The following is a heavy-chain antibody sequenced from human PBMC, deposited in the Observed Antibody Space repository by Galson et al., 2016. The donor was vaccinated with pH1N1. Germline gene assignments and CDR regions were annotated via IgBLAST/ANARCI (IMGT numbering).Heavy chain of an antibody. CDR2: IYWDDDK. D-gene: IGHD2-2*01. CDR1: GFSLTTSGVG. Sequence: PAMVKPTQTLTLTCTFSGFSLTTSGVGVAWIRQPPGKALEWLALIYWDDDKRYSPSLESRLTITKDTSKNQVGLTMTNVDPVDTAPYYCAHTVAFLLLVILPAGTQYYFDSWGQGTLVTVSS. J-gene: IGHJ4*02. CDR3: AHTVAFLLLVILPAGTQYYFDS. V-gene: IGHV2-5*02.